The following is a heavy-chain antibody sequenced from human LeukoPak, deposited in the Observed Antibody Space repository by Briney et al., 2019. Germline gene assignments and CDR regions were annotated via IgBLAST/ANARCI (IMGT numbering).Heavy chain of an antibody. CDR2: MNPNSGNT. D-gene: IGHD3-22*01. V-gene: IGHV1-8*01. J-gene: IGHJ4*02. CDR1: GYSFTSYD. CDR3: ARGRGYDRTGYVYYFDF. Sequence: GASVKVSCKASGYSFTSYDINWVRQAPGQGFEWVGWMNPNSGNTGHAQEFQGRVTMTRGTSMSTAYMELSSLRYEDTAVYYCARGRGYDRTGYVYYFDFWGQGTLVTVSS.